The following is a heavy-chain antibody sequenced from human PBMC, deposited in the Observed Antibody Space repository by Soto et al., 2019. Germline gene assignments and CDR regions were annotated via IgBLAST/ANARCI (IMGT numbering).Heavy chain of an antibody. CDR2: ISAYNGNT. CDR3: TRDEWELLSGLDC. CDR1: GYTFTSYG. J-gene: IGHJ4*02. Sequence: ASVKVSFKASGYTFTSYGISWVRQAPRQGLEWMGLISAYNGNTNYAQKLQGRVTMTSDTSTCTAYMEPSSLRSDHTSGYYCTRDEWELLSGLDCWGKETLVTVAS. V-gene: IGHV1-18*04. D-gene: IGHD1-26*01.